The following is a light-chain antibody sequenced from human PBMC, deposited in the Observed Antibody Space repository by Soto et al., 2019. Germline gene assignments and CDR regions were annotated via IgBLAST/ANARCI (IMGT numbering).Light chain of an antibody. V-gene: IGKV3-20*01. Sequence: EIVLTQSPGTLYLSPGERATLSCRASQSVSSSFLAWYQQRPGQAPRLLIYGASSRATGIPDRFSGSGSGTDFTLTISRLEPEDFAVYYGQQYGSSPRWTFGQGTKVEIK. CDR1: QSVSSSF. CDR3: QQYGSSPRWT. J-gene: IGKJ1*01. CDR2: GAS.